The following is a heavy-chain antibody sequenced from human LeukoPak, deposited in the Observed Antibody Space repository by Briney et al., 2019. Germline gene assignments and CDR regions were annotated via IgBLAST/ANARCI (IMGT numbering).Heavy chain of an antibody. V-gene: IGHV3-66*01. CDR1: GFTASSNY. CDR3: ARDFYYYDSSGYGY. Sequence: GGSLRLSCAASGFTASSNYMSWVRQAPGKGLEWVSVIYSGGSTYYADSVKGRFTISRDNSKNTLYLQMNSLRAEDTAVYYCARDFYYYDSSGYGYWGQGTLVTVSS. CDR2: IYSGGST. J-gene: IGHJ4*02. D-gene: IGHD3-22*01.